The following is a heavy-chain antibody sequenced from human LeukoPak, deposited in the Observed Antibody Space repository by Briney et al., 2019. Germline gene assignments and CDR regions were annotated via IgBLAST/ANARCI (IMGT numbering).Heavy chain of an antibody. J-gene: IGHJ5*02. CDR3: ARRSQYYDFWSGTPGFDP. D-gene: IGHD3-3*01. Sequence: PSETLSLTCAVYGGSFSGYYWSWIRQPPGKGLEWIGEINHSGSTNYNPSLKSRVTISVDTSKNQFSLKLSSVTAADTAVYYCARRSQYYDFWSGTPGFDPWGQGTLVTVSS. CDR2: INHSGST. V-gene: IGHV4-34*01. CDR1: GGSFSGYY.